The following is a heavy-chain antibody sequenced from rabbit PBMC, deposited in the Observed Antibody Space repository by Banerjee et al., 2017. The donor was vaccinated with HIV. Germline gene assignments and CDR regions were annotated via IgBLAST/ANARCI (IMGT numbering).Heavy chain of an antibody. D-gene: IGHD4-1*01. CDR2: INTSSGNT. CDR1: GFSFSSRSW. J-gene: IGHJ4*01. V-gene: IGHV1S45*01. CDR3: ARDVAGVIGWNFNL. Sequence: QEQLEESGGDLVKPEGSLTLTCKASGFSFSSRSWICWVRQAPGKGLEWIACINTSSGNTVYASWAKGRFTISKTSSTTVTLQRTRLTAADTATYFCARDVAGVIGWNFNLWGPGTLVTVS.